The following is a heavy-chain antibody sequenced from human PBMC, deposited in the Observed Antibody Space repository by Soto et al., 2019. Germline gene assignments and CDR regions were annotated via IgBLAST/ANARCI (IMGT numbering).Heavy chain of an antibody. J-gene: IGHJ4*02. CDR3: ARENWGVYDYIWGSPDY. D-gene: IGHD3-16*01. CDR2: TYYRSKWYN. CDR1: GDSVSSNSAA. Sequence: SQTLSLTCAISGDSVSSNSAAWNWIRQPPSRGPEWLGRTYYRSKWYNDYAVSVKSRITINPDTSKNQFSLQLNSVTPEDTAVYYCARENWGVYDYIWGSPDYWGQGTLVTVSS. V-gene: IGHV6-1*01.